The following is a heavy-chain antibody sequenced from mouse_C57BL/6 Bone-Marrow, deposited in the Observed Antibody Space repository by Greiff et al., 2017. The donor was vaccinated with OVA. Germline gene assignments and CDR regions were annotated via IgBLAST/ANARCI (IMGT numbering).Heavy chain of an antibody. Sequence: EVQWVESGGGLVQPGGSLKLSCAASGFTFRDYYMYWVRQTPEKRLEWVAYISNGGGSTYYPDTVKGRFTISRDNAKNTLYLQMSRLKSEDTAMYYCARHDYYDYDWFAYWGQGTLVTVSA. V-gene: IGHV5-12*01. J-gene: IGHJ3*01. CDR1: GFTFRDYY. CDR3: ARHDYYDYDWFAY. D-gene: IGHD2-4*01. CDR2: ISNGGGST.